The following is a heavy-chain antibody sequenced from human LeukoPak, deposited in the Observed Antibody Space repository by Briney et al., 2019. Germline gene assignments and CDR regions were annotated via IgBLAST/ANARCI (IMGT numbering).Heavy chain of an antibody. Sequence: GGSLRLSCAASGFTFSAYAMSWVRQAPGKGLEWVSGIRASGGNTDDYADSVKGRFTISRDNSKNTLYLQMNSLRAEDTAAYYCARALLVRNGYNYSPNYFDYWGQGTLVTVSS. V-gene: IGHV3-23*01. CDR2: IRASGGNT. CDR3: ARALLVRNGYNYSPNYFDY. J-gene: IGHJ4*02. D-gene: IGHD5-24*01. CDR1: GFTFSAYA.